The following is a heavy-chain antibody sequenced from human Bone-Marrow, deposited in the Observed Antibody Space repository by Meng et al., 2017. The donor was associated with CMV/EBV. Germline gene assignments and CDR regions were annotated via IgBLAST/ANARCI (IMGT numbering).Heavy chain of an antibody. CDR2: INPNSGGT. V-gene: IGHV1-2*02. J-gene: IGHJ4*02. D-gene: IGHD3-10*01. CDR1: GYTFTGYY. CDR3: ARVRGFGELYRSTFGY. Sequence: ASVKVSCKASGYTFTGYYMHWVRQAPGQGLEWMGWINPNSGGTNYAQKFQGRVTMTRDTSISTAYRELSRLRSDDTAVYYCARVRGFGELYRSTFGYWGQGTLVTVSS.